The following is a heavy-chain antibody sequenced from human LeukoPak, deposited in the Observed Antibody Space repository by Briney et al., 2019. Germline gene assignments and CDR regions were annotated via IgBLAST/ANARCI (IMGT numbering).Heavy chain of an antibody. CDR1: GYTFTGYY. CDR2: INPNSGGT. J-gene: IGHJ4*02. D-gene: IGHD2-2*02. V-gene: IGHV1-2*02. CDR3: ARDGQRFRRYCSSTSCYTLDY. Sequence: GASVKVSCKASGYTFTGYYMHWVRQAPGQGLEWMGWINPNSGGTNYARKFQGRVTMTRDTSISTAYMELSRLRSDDTAVYYCARDGQRFRRYCSSTSCYTLDYWGQGTLVTVSS.